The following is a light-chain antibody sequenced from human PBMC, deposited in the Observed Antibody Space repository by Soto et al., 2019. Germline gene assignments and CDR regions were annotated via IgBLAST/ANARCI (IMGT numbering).Light chain of an antibody. CDR2: GAS. V-gene: IGKV1-6*01. Sequence: AIQMTQSPSSLSASVGDRVTISCRASQGIGNALGCYQQKPGKPPKVLIYGASNLQSGVPQRFSGSGSGTDFTLDISSLQPEDSANYYGLQAINYAWTFGQGTKVEIK. CDR3: LQAINYAWT. J-gene: IGKJ1*01. CDR1: QGIGNA.